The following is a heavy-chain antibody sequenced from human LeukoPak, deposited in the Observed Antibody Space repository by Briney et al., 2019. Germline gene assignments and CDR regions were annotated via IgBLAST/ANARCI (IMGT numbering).Heavy chain of an antibody. CDR3: ARRGTGHGMDV. Sequence: PGGSLRLSCAASGFTFNNYWIHWVRQAPEKGLVWVSRINNDGSSASYVDSVKGRFTISRDNAKNTLFLQMNSLRAEDTAVYYCARRGTGHGMDVWGQGTTVIVSS. J-gene: IGHJ6*02. V-gene: IGHV3-74*01. D-gene: IGHD1-1*01. CDR2: INNDGSSA. CDR1: GFTFNNYW.